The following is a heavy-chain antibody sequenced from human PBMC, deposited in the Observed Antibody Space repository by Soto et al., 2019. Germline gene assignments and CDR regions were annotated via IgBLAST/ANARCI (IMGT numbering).Heavy chain of an antibody. CDR2: IYYSGST. CDR1: GGSISSHY. Sequence: ETLSLTCTVSGGSISSHYWSWIRQPPGKGLEWIGYIYYSGSTNYNPSLKSRVTISVDTSKNQFSLKLSSVTAADTAEYYCAIRCLYPYCTNGVCYPYYFDYWGQGTLVTVSS. D-gene: IGHD2-8*01. J-gene: IGHJ4*02. V-gene: IGHV4-59*08. CDR3: AIRCLYPYCTNGVCYPYYFDY.